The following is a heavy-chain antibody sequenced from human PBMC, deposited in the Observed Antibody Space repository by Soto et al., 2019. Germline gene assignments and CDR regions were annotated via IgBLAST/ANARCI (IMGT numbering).Heavy chain of an antibody. V-gene: IGHV1-8*01. Sequence: QVQLVQSGGEVKKPGASVKVSCSASGYTFSSYVINWVRQATGQGLEWMGWMNPNSGNTGYEQYFQGRDTMTKNPSISTAHMELSRLRSEVTAVYYCARGHDMLTGAFEYWGQGPLVTVSS. J-gene: IGHJ4*02. CDR3: ARGHDMLTGAFEY. CDR1: GYTFSSYV. D-gene: IGHD3-9*01. CDR2: MNPNSGNT.